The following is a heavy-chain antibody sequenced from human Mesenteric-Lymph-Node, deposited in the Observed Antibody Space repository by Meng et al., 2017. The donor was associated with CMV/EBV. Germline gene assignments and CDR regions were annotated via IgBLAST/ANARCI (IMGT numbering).Heavy chain of an antibody. J-gene: IGHJ4*02. D-gene: IGHD3-3*02. Sequence: GESLKISCAASGFNFGFYWMTWVRQAPGKGPELVANINQDGPIRNYLDSVKGRFTISRDNAKASLYLQMNSLRPEDTAVYYCARDPAFSSFDYWGQGTLVTVSS. CDR3: ARDPAFSSFDY. CDR1: GFNFGFYW. V-gene: IGHV3-7*01. CDR2: INQDGPIR.